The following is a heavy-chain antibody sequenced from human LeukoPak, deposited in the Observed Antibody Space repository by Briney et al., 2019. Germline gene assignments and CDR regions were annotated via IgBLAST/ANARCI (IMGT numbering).Heavy chain of an antibody. Sequence: PGGSLRLSCAASGFTFSDYYMSWVRQAPGKGLEWVSAISGSSGSTYYADSVKGRFTISRDNSRNTLYLQMNSLRAEDTAVYYCARRRGAAAEPFDYWGQGTLVTVSS. CDR1: GFTFSDYY. CDR3: ARRRGAAAEPFDY. D-gene: IGHD6-13*01. CDR2: ISGSSGST. V-gene: IGHV3-23*01. J-gene: IGHJ4*02.